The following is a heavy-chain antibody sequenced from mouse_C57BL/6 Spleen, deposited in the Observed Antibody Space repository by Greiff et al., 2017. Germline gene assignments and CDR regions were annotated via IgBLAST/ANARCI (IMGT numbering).Heavy chain of an antibody. V-gene: IGHV1-54*01. CDR3: ARWATDAMDY. J-gene: IGHJ4*01. CDR1: GYAFTNYL. CDR2: INPGSGGT. Sequence: QVQLQQSGAELVRPGTSVKVSCKASGYAFTNYLIEWVKQRPGQGLEWIGVINPGSGGTNYNEKFKGKATLTADKSSSTAYMQLSSLTSEDSAVYFCARWATDAMDYWGQGTSVTVSS. D-gene: IGHD3-1*01.